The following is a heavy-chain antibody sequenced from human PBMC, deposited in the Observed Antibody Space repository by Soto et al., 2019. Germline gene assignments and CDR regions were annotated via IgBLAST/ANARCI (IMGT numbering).Heavy chain of an antibody. J-gene: IGHJ6*02. Sequence: QVQLQESGPGLVKPSQTLSLTCTVSGGSISRGEYYWTWIRQHPGKGLEWIGFISYSGRTDYNPSFKSRFTTSIDTSKNQFSLNLSSVTAADTAVYYCARDSPSYSSSPYNGMDVWGPGTTVTVSS. D-gene: IGHD6-6*01. CDR1: GGSISRGEYY. CDR3: ARDSPSYSSSPYNGMDV. CDR2: ISYSGRT. V-gene: IGHV4-31*03.